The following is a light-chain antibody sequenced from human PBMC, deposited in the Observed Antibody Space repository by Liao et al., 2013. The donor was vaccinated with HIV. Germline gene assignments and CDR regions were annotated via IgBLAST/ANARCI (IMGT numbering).Light chain of an antibody. CDR3: QAWDSSTVV. Sequence: SYDLTQPPSVSVSPGQTAIITCSGDNLAKKYVCWFQQRPGQSPLLIIYQDSRRPSGIPERFSGSNSGNTATLTISGTQAMDEADYYCQAWDSSTVVFGGGTKLTVL. CDR2: QDS. V-gene: IGLV3-1*01. CDR1: NLAKKY. J-gene: IGLJ2*01.